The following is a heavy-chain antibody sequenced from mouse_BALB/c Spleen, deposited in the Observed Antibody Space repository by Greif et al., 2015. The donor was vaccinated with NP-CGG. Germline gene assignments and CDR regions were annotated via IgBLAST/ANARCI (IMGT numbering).Heavy chain of an antibody. Sequence: VQLQQPGSVLVRPGASVNLSCKASGSTFTSSWMHWAKQRPGQGLEWIGELHPNSGNTTYNEKFKGKATLTVDTSSSSAHEDLSSLTSADAAVYYCARIHGNSVSDDWGQGTTLT. CDR3: ARIHGNSVSDD. D-gene: IGHD3-1*01. J-gene: IGHJ2*01. CDR1: GSTFTSSW. V-gene: IGHV1S130*01. CDR2: LHPNSGNT.